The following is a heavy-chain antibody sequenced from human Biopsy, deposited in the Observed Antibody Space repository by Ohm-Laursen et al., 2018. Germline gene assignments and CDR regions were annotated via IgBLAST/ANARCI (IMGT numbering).Heavy chain of an antibody. V-gene: IGHV1-2*02. CDR2: INPDSGVT. Sequence: ASVKVSCKASGYTFSGHYMHWVRQAPGQGLEWMGWINPDSGVTNYAQKFQGRVTMTRDTSISTAYMELSRLGSDDTAVYYCARDKYRSWNYFDNWGQGSLVTVSS. D-gene: IGHD6-19*01. CDR3: ARDKYRSWNYFDN. J-gene: IGHJ4*02. CDR1: GYTFSGHY.